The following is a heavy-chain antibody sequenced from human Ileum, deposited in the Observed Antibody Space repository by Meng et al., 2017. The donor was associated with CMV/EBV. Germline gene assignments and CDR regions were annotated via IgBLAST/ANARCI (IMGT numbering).Heavy chain of an antibody. J-gene: IGHJ4*02. D-gene: IGHD3-16*01. Sequence: QVQLQESGPGLVKSSETLSLSGTGSGGVVNSFYWSWIRQPAGKALEWIGRIYHGGSTNYNPSLKSRVTLSVDTSKNQFSMRLTSVTAADTAVYYCARGPGGFGDFNFDYWGQGTLVTVSS. CDR3: ARGPGGFGDFNFDY. V-gene: IGHV4-4*07. CDR1: GGVVNSFY. CDR2: IYHGGST.